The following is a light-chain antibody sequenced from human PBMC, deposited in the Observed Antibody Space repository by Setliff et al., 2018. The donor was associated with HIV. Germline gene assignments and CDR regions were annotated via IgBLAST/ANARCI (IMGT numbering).Light chain of an antibody. V-gene: IGLV2-14*01. CDR3: SSYTSSSTQV. CDR1: SSDVGGYNY. J-gene: IGLJ1*01. Sequence: LTQPASVSGSPGQSITISCTGTSSDVGGYNYVSWYQQHPGKAPKLMIYEVSNRPSGVSNRFSGSKSGNTASLTISGLQAEDEADYYCSSYTSSSTQVFGTGTKVTVL. CDR2: EVS.